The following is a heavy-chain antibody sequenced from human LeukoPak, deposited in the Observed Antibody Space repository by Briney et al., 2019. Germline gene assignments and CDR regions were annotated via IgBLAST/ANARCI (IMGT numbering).Heavy chain of an antibody. Sequence: PGGSLRLSCAASGFTFSSYGMHWVRQAPGKGLEWVAFIRYDGSNKYYADSVKGRFTISRDNSKNTLYLQMNSLRAEDTAVYYCAKDSEYRSSGWYYFDYWGQGTLVTVSS. D-gene: IGHD6-19*01. CDR1: GFTFSSYG. CDR3: AKDSEYRSSGWYYFDY. J-gene: IGHJ4*02. CDR2: IRYDGSNK. V-gene: IGHV3-30*02.